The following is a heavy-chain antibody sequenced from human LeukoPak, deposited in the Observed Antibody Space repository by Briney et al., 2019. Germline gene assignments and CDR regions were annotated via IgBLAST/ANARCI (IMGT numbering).Heavy chain of an antibody. V-gene: IGHV4-34*01. J-gene: IGHJ4*02. CDR2: INHSGST. CDR3: ARVGYYYDSSGYYYALDY. Sequence: SETLSLTCAVYGGSFSGYYWSWLRQPPGKGLEWVGEINHSGSTNYNPSLKSRVTISVDSSKNQLSLKLSSVTAADTAVYYCARVGYYYDSSGYYYALDYWGQGTLVTVSS. CDR1: GGSFSGYY. D-gene: IGHD3-22*01.